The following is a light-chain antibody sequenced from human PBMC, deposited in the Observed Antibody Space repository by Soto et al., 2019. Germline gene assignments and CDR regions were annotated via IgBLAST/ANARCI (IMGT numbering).Light chain of an antibody. V-gene: IGLV3-21*04. CDR3: QVWDSSSDVV. CDR1: NIGSKS. J-gene: IGLJ2*01. Sequence: SYELTQAPSVSVAPGKTARITCGGNNIGSKSVHWYQQKPGQAPVLVIYYDSDRPSGIPERFSGSNSGNTATLTISRVEAGDEAVYYCQVWDSSSDVVFGGGTKLTVL. CDR2: YDS.